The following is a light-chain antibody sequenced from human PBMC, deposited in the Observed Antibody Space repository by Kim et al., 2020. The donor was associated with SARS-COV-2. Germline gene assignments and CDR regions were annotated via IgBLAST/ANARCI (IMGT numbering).Light chain of an antibody. Sequence: SLSPGERATLSCRASQSVSSYVAWYQQKPGQAPRLLIYDASNRATGIPARFSGSGSGTDFTLTISSLEPEDFAVYYCQQRSNWPTFGGGTKVDIK. CDR1: QSVSSY. V-gene: IGKV3-11*01. J-gene: IGKJ4*01. CDR2: DAS. CDR3: QQRSNWPT.